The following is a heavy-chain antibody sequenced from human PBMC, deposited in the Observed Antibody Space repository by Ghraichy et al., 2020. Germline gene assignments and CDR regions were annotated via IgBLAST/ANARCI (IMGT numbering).Heavy chain of an antibody. J-gene: IGHJ5*02. Sequence: LSLTCAASGFTFSSYAMHWVRQAPGKGLECVAVLSYDVSNRYYADSVKGRFTISRDNSKNTLYLQMNSLRAEDTAVYYCARGASYYDNSWFDPWGQGTLVIVSS. D-gene: IGHD3-22*01. CDR2: LSYDVSNR. CDR1: GFTFSSYA. V-gene: IGHV3-30*04. CDR3: ARGASYYDNSWFDP.